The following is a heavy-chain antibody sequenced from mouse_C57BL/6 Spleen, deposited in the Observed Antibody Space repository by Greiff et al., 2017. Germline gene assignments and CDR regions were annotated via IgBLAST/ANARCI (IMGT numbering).Heavy chain of an antibody. CDR1: GYTFTSYW. V-gene: IGHV1-61*01. Sequence: QVQLKESGAELVRPGSSVKLSCKASGYTFTSYWMDWVKQRPGQGLEWIGNIYPSDSETHYNQKFKDKATLTVDKSSSTAYMQLSSLTSEDSAVYYCARRGWDGWFAYWGQGTLVTVSA. D-gene: IGHD4-1*01. CDR3: ARRGWDGWFAY. J-gene: IGHJ3*01. CDR2: IYPSDSET.